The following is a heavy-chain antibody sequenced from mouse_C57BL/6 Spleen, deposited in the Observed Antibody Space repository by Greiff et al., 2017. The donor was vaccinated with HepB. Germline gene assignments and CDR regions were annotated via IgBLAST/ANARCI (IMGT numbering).Heavy chain of an antibody. CDR3: AREGPYYYGSSYRFAY. V-gene: IGHV3-6*01. CDR2: ISYDGSN. CDR1: GYSITSGYY. J-gene: IGHJ3*01. Sequence: DVKLQESGPGLVKPSQSLSLTCSVTGYSITSGYYWNWIRQFPGNKLEWMGYISYDGSNNYNPSLKNRISITRDTSKNQFFLKLNSVTTEDTATYYCAREGPYYYGSSYRFAYWGQGTLVTVSA. D-gene: IGHD1-1*01.